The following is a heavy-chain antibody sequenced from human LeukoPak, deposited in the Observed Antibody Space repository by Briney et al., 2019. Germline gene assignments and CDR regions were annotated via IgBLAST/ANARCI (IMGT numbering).Heavy chain of an antibody. J-gene: IGHJ6*02. CDR2: ISSSSSYI. D-gene: IGHD6-13*01. CDR1: GFTFSSDS. V-gene: IGHV3-21*01. CDR3: ARESAGTGYYYYGMDV. Sequence: GGSLRLSCAASGFTFSSDSMNWVRQAPGKGLEWVSSISSSSSYIYYADSVKGRFTISRDNAKNSLYLQMNSLRAEDTAVYYCARESAGTGYYYYGMDVWGQGTTVTVSS.